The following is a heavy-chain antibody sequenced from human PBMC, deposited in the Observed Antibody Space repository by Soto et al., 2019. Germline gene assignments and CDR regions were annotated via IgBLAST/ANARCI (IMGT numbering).Heavy chain of an antibody. V-gene: IGHV4-34*01. CDR3: ARGLLPRVPRKGSDY. D-gene: IGHD2-15*01. J-gene: IGHJ4*02. Sequence: PSETLSLTCAGYGGSFSGYYWIWIRHPPGKGLEWIGEINHSGSTNYNPSLKSRVTISVDTSKNQFSLKLSSVTAADTAVYYCARGLLPRVPRKGSDYRGKGPLVTVFS. CDR1: GGSFSGYY. CDR2: INHSGST.